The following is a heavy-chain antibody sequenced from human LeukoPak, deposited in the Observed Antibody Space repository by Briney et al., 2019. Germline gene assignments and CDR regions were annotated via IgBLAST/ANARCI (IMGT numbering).Heavy chain of an antibody. CDR1: GVSVSSGSYY. D-gene: IGHD3-10*01. CDR2: IYYSGST. V-gene: IGHV4-61*01. CDR3: ARDSGGVTNWFDP. J-gene: IGHJ5*02. Sequence: SETLSLTCTVSGVSVSSGSYYWSWIRQPPGKGLEWIGYIYYSGSTNYNPSLKSRVTISVDTSKNQFSLKLSSVTAADTAVYYCARDSGGVTNWFDPWGQGTLVTVSS.